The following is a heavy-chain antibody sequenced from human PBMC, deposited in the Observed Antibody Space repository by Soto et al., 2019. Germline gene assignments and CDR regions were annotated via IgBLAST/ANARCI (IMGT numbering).Heavy chain of an antibody. J-gene: IGHJ4*02. V-gene: IGHV4-34*01. CDR1: RGCFGDYY. CDR2: ISQSGNT. D-gene: IGHD6-6*01. Sequence: PSERRSRTWSIYRGCFGDYYWSWMRQRQGKGLEWTGEISQSGNTTYSPSLKSRVSISIDTSKKQFCLNLASVSAADTAVYYCARAPKVSGSSQTRRDFWGKEPLVTVAS. CDR3: ARAPKVSGSSQTRRDF.